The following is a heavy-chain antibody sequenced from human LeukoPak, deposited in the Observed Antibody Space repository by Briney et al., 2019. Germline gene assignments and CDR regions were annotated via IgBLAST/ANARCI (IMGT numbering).Heavy chain of an antibody. Sequence: SETLSLTCTVSGVSISSRSDYWGWIRQPPWKGLEWIGTINYSGTTYYNPSLKSRVTISINTSNNHISLKLSSVTAADTAFYYCARENDYGDPSWGQGTLVTVSS. J-gene: IGHJ5*02. CDR1: GVSISSRSDY. D-gene: IGHD4-17*01. CDR3: ARENDYGDPS. V-gene: IGHV4-39*07. CDR2: INYSGTT.